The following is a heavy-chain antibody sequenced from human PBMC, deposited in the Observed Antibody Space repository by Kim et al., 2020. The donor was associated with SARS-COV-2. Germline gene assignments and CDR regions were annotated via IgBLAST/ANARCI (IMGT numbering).Heavy chain of an antibody. V-gene: IGHV5-51*01. Sequence: RYSPSFQGQVTISADKSISTAYLQWSSLKASDTAMYYCARPDRGSSWYDYWGQGTLVTVSS. D-gene: IGHD6-13*01. J-gene: IGHJ4*02. CDR3: ARPDRGSSWYDY.